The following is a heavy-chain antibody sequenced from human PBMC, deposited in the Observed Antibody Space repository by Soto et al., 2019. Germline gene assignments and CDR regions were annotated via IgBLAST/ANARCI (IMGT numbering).Heavy chain of an antibody. CDR3: ARDSLYYRSRCYPAGRHFDI. CDR1: GGTFSSYA. J-gene: IGHJ3*02. V-gene: IGHV1-69*13. CDR2: IMPIFGTA. Sequence: SVKVSCKASGGTFSSYAISWVRQAPGQGLEWMGGIMPIFGTANYAQKFQGRVTITADESTSTAYMELSSLRSEDTAVYYCARDSLYYRSRCYPAGRHFDIWGQGTMVTVSS. D-gene: IGHD6-13*01.